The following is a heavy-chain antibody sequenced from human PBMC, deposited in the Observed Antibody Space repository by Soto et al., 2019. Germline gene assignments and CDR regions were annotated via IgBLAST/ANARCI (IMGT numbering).Heavy chain of an antibody. D-gene: IGHD2-2*02. CDR1: GGTFSSYT. CDR2: IIPILGIA. CDR3: AREGDIVVVPAAIHNWFDP. Sequence: QVQLVQSGAEVKKPGSSVKVSCKASGGTFSSYTISWVRQAPGQGLEWMGRIIPILGIANYAQKFQGRVTITADKSTSTAYMERSSLRSEDTAVYYCAREGDIVVVPAAIHNWFDPWGQGTLVTVSS. V-gene: IGHV1-69*08. J-gene: IGHJ5*02.